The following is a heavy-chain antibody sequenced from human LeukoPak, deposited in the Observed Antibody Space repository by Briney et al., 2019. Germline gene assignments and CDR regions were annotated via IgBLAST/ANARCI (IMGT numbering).Heavy chain of an antibody. CDR3: ARVGDYDFWSGYPPSSFGY. Sequence: GGSLRLSCGASGFTFRSYAMSWVRQAPGKGLEWVSAITSTGKTYFADSVKGRFTISRDNSRNTVYLQVNSLRADDTAVYYCARVGDYDFWSGYPPSSFGYWGQGTLVTVSS. CDR1: GFTFRSYA. J-gene: IGHJ4*02. CDR2: ITSTGKT. D-gene: IGHD3-3*01. V-gene: IGHV3-23*01.